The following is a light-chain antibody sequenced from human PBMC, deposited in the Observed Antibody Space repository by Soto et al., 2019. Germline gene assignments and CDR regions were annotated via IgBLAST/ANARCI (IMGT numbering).Light chain of an antibody. V-gene: IGKV3-15*01. J-gene: IGKJ5*01. CDR2: GAS. CDR1: QSLSSH. CDR3: QQYDKWPIT. Sequence: EIVMTQSPATLSMSPGERATLSCRASQSLSSHLAWYQQKPGQAPRLLIYGASTRATGVPARFSGSGSETEFTLTISSLQSEDFAVYSCQQYDKWPITFGQGTRLDMK.